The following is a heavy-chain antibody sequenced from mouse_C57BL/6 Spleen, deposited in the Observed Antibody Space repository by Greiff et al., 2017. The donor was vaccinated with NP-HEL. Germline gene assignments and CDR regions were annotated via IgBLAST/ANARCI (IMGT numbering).Heavy chain of an antibody. Sequence: QVQLQQSGAELARPGASVKLSCKASGYTFTSYGISWVKQRTGQGLEWIGESYPRSGNTYYNEKFKGKATLTADKSSSTAYMELRSLTSEDSAVYFCARDGYYGSSLAWFAYWGQGTLVTVSA. J-gene: IGHJ3*01. CDR1: GYTFTSYG. V-gene: IGHV1-81*01. CDR3: ARDGYYGSSLAWFAY. CDR2: SYPRSGNT. D-gene: IGHD1-1*01.